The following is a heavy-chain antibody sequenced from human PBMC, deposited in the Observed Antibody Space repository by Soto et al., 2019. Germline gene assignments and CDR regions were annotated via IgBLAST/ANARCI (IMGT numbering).Heavy chain of an antibody. D-gene: IGHD3-16*02. CDR1: GYTFTSYD. V-gene: IGHV1-8*01. J-gene: IGHJ6*02. Sequence: QVQLVQSGAEVKRPGASVKVSCKASGYTFTSYDINWVRQATGQGLEWMGWMNPNSGRTAYAPKFQGRVTMTRDTSITTAYMELSSLRSEDMAVYYCARPHDYIWGGYRTSESYSMDVWGQGTTVTVSS. CDR2: MNPNSGRT. CDR3: ARPHDYIWGGYRTSESYSMDV.